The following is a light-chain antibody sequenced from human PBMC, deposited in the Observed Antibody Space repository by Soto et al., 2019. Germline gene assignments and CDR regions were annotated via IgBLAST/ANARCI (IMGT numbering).Light chain of an antibody. CDR2: GAS. J-gene: IGKJ2*01. V-gene: IGKV3-20*01. CDR1: QSVSSNF. Sequence: EIVLTQSPGTLSLSPGERATLSCRASQSVSSNFLTWYQQKPGQAPRLLIYGASSRATGIPDRFSGSGSGTDFTLTISRLETEDVAVYYCHQYGSSPYTFGQGTKLEIK. CDR3: HQYGSSPYT.